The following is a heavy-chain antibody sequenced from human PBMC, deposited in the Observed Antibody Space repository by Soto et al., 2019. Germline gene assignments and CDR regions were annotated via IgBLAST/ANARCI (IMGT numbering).Heavy chain of an antibody. CDR2: ISYDGSNK. Sequence: SGGSLRLSCAASGFTFSSYAMHWVRQAPGKGLEWVAVISYDGSNKYYADSVKGRFAISRDNSKNTLYLQMNSLRAEDTAVYYCARVMLEYGDYIERYYYYGMDVWGQGTTVTVSS. CDR3: ARVMLEYGDYIERYYYYGMDV. D-gene: IGHD4-17*01. V-gene: IGHV3-30*09. CDR1: GFTFSSYA. J-gene: IGHJ6*02.